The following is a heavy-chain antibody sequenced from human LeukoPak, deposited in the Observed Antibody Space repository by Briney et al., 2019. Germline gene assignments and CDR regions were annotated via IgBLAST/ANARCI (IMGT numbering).Heavy chain of an antibody. V-gene: IGHV4-59*12. D-gene: IGHD3-22*01. CDR3: ASKERYYYDSSGYPADDY. CDR1: GGSISSFY. CDR2: IYYRRTT. Sequence: SETLSLTCTVSGGSISSFYWSWIRQPPGKGLEWIGSIYYRRTTYYNPPLKSRVTISVDKSKNQFSLKLSSVTAADTAVYYCASKERYYYDSSGYPADDYWGQGTLVTVSS. J-gene: IGHJ4*02.